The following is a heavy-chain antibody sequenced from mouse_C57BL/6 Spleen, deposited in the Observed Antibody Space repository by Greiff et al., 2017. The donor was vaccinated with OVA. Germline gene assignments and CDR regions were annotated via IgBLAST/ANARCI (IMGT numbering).Heavy chain of an antibody. Sequence: EVKLEESGGGLVQPGGSLKLSCAASGFTFSDYYMYWVRQTPEKRLEWVAYISNGGGSTYYPDTVKGRFTISRDNAKNTLYLQMSRLKSEDTAMYYCARHEDGYWYFDVWGTGTTVTVSS. CDR2: ISNGGGST. J-gene: IGHJ1*03. CDR3: ARHEDGYWYFDV. CDR1: GFTFSDYY. D-gene: IGHD2-3*01. V-gene: IGHV5-12*01.